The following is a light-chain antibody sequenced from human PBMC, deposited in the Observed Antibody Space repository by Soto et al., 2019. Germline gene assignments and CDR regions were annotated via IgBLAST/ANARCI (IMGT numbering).Light chain of an antibody. CDR3: QQRTNRPPIT. J-gene: IGKJ5*01. CDR1: QSITSF. Sequence: DIQMTKSPSSLSASGGDRVTITCRASQSITSFLSWYQQKPGKAPNLLIYAASSLQRGVPSRFSGSGSGTDFTLTISGLEPEDFAVYHCQQRTNRPPITFGQGTRLEIK. CDR2: AAS. V-gene: IGKV1-39*01.